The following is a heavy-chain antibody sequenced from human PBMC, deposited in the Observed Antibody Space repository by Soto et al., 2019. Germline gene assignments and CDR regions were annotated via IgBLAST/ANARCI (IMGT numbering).Heavy chain of an antibody. Sequence: QITLKESGPSLVKPTQTLTLTCTFSGFSLTNTGVTVGWIRQPPGKALERLALVYWHDDKRYNPSLRNTLTIAKDTSKIRVVLTLANVGPVDTATYYCAHSHFEILTGPFDSWGRGTLVTVSS. CDR3: AHSHFEILTGPFDS. V-gene: IGHV2-5*01. J-gene: IGHJ5*01. D-gene: IGHD3-9*01. CDR2: VYWHDDK. CDR1: GFSLTNTGVT.